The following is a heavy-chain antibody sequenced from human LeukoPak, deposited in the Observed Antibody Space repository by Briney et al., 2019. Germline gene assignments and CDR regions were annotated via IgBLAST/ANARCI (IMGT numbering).Heavy chain of an antibody. D-gene: IGHD3-10*01. J-gene: IGHJ4*02. V-gene: IGHV4-59*01. CDR2: IYYSGST. CDR1: GGSISSYY. CDR3: AREKRSLWFGELLELDY. Sequence: PSETLSLTCTVSGGSISSYYWSWIRQPPGKGLEWIGYIYYSGSTNYNPSLKSRVTISVDTSKNQFSLKLSSVTAADTAVYYCAREKRSLWFGELLELDYWGQGTLVTVSS.